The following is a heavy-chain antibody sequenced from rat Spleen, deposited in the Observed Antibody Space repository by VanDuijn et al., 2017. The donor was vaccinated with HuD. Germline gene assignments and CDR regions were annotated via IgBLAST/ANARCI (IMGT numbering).Heavy chain of an antibody. CDR2: ISYDGGST. CDR3: AKDPSIAAISYYFDY. V-gene: IGHV5-20*01. CDR1: GFTFSDYG. Sequence: EVQLVESGGGLVQPGRSMKLSCAASGFTFSDYGMAWVLQAPTKGLEWVASISYDGGSTYYRDSVKGRFTISRDNAKSTLYLQMESLRSEDTATYYCAKDPSIAAISYYFDYWGQGVMVTVSS. J-gene: IGHJ2*01. D-gene: IGHD1-2*01.